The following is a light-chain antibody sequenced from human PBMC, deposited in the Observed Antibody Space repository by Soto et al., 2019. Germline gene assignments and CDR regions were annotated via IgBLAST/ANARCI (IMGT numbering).Light chain of an antibody. J-gene: IGKJ1*01. Sequence: DIQMTQSPSTLSASVGDRVTFTCRASQSISTWLAWYQQKAGKAPKLLIYKASTLEGEVPSRFSGSGSGTEFTLTITSLQPDDFATYFCQQYNSYPWTFGQGTKVEI. V-gene: IGKV1-5*03. CDR1: QSISTW. CDR2: KAS. CDR3: QQYNSYPWT.